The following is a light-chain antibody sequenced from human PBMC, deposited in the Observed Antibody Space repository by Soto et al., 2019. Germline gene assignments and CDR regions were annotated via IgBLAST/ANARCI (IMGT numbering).Light chain of an antibody. V-gene: IGKV2-30*01. J-gene: IGKJ5*01. Sequence: DVVMAQSPLSLPVTLGQPASISCRSNQSLGYGDGNTYLSWMQQRPCQDTRRLIYQVSKRDSGVPGRLSGSGSGTDFTLKISRVEAEDGGVYYCMQGTHWPPTFGHGTRLEI. CDR2: QVS. CDR1: QSLGYGDGNTY. CDR3: MQGTHWPPT.